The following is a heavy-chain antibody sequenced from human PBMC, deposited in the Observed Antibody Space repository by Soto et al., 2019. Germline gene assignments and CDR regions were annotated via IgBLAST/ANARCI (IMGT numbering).Heavy chain of an antibody. D-gene: IGHD1-26*01. CDR2: VSYTGST. J-gene: IGHJ4*02. CDR1: GGSISNTNYY. CDR3: ARQGSSWTLAY. V-gene: IGHV4-39*01. Sequence: QVQLQESGAGLVKPSETLSLICTVSGGSISNTNYYWDWIRQPPGKGLEWIGSVSYTGSTYYNPSLTSRVTISVDTAKTQFSLRLNSVTAAHTAISYCARQGSSWTLAYWGQGTLVTVSS.